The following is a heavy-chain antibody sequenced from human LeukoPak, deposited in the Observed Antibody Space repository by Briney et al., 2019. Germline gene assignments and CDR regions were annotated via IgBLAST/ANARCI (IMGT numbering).Heavy chain of an antibody. CDR1: GFTFNSYP. Sequence: GGSLRLSCSASGFTFNSYPVHWVRQAPGKGLEYVSGISRNGGSTYYADSVKGRFTISRDNSKNTLYLQMSSLRAEDTAVYYCARLDIVVVPGGLGTLVTVSS. D-gene: IGHD2-15*01. CDR2: ISRNGGST. CDR3: ARLDIVVVP. V-gene: IGHV3-64D*06. J-gene: IGHJ4*02.